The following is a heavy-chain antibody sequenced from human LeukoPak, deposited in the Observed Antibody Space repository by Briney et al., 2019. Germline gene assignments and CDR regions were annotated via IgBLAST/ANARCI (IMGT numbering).Heavy chain of an antibody. CDR1: GFTVSSNY. CDR2: IYSCGST. D-gene: IGHD3-10*01. J-gene: IGHJ4*02. Sequence: PGGSLRLSCAASGFTVSSNYMSWVRQAPRKGLEWVSVIYSCGSTYYADSVKGRFTISRDNSKNTLYLQMNSLRAEDTAVYYCARVRGISSYYYGSGSAQFDYWGQGTLVTVSS. V-gene: IGHV3-66*01. CDR3: ARVRGISSYYYGSGSAQFDY.